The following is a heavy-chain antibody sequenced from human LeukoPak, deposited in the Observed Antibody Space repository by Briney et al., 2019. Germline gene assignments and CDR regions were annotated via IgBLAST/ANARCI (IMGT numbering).Heavy chain of an antibody. J-gene: IGHJ5*02. Sequence: GGSLRLSCAASGFTFSSYTMNWVRQAPGKGLEWVSSISSSSIYIYNADSLKGRFTISRDNAKNSLYLQMNSLRAEDTAVYYCARRYCSGGSCYDWFDPWGQGTLVTVSS. CDR1: GFTFSSYT. CDR3: ARRYCSGGSCYDWFDP. V-gene: IGHV3-21*01. D-gene: IGHD2-15*01. CDR2: ISSSSIYI.